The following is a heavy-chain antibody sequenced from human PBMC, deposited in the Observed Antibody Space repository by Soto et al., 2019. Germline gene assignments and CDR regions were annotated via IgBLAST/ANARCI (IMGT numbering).Heavy chain of an antibody. CDR3: ARGHLDSGYFHVDY. V-gene: IGHV4-34*01. Sequence: QVQLQQWGAGLLKPSETLSLTCAVYGGSFSGYYWSWIRQPPGKGLEWIGEINHSGSTNYNPSLKSRVTISVDTSKIQFSLKLSSVTAADTAVYYCARGHLDSGYFHVDYWGQGTLVTVSS. CDR1: GGSFSGYY. J-gene: IGHJ4*02. D-gene: IGHD5-12*01. CDR2: INHSGST.